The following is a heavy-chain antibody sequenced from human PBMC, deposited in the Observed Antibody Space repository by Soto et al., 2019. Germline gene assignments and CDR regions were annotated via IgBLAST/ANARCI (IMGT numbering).Heavy chain of an antibody. J-gene: IGHJ4*02. CDR1: GFTFSDYF. Sequence: GGSLRLSCAASGFTFSDYFMTWIRQAPGKGLEWVSYISSSSSYTNYADSVKGRFTISRDNAKNSLYLQMNGLRPEDTAVYSCAKNAREGYTTLTYIDSWGQATLVTVSS. D-gene: IGHD5-12*01. CDR2: ISSSSSYT. V-gene: IGHV3-11*03. CDR3: AKNAREGYTTLTYIDS.